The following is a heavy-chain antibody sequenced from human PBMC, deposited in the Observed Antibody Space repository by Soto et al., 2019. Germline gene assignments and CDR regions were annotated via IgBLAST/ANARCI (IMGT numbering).Heavy chain of an antibody. CDR2: INPSGGST. D-gene: IGHD4-17*01. Sequence: QVQLVQSGAEVKKPGAPVRVSCKASGYTFTSFYMHWVRQAPGQGLEWMGVINPSGGSTTYAQNFQGRVTVTRDTSTSTVYMELNSLRSEDTAVFYCARDRGAFHAFDNWGQGTLVTVSS. J-gene: IGHJ4*02. V-gene: IGHV1-46*01. CDR1: GYTFTSFY. CDR3: ARDRGAFHAFDN.